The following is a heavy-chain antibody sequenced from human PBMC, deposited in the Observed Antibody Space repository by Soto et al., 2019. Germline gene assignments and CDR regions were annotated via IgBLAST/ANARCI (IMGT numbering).Heavy chain of an antibody. CDR2: IYYSGST. D-gene: IGHD3-22*01. CDR3: ARHSTGYYYSWFDP. J-gene: IGHJ5*02. Sequence: SETLSLTCTVSGGSISSYYWSWIRQPPGKGLEWIGYIYYSGSTYYNPSLKSRVTISVDRSKNQFSLKLSSVTAADTAVYYCARHSTGYYYSWFDPWGQGTLVTVSS. V-gene: IGHV4-59*08. CDR1: GGSISSYY.